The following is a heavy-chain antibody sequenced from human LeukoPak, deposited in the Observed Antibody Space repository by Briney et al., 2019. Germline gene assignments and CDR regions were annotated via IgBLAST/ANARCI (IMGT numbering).Heavy chain of an antibody. CDR2: IYYSGST. CDR1: X. CDR3: ARGDSGSYQDYYYAMDV. Sequence: XXXWIRQPPGKGLEWIGYIYYSGSTNYNPSLKSRVTISVDTSKPQFSLQLSSVTAADTAVYYCARGDSGSYQDYYYAMDVWGQGTTVTVSS. V-gene: IGHV4-59*01. J-gene: IGHJ6*02. D-gene: IGHD1-26*01.